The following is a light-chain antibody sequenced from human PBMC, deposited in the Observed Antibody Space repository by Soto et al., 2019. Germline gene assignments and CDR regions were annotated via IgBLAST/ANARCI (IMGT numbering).Light chain of an antibody. Sequence: VLTQPPSMSGAPGQRVTISCTGRSSNIGAGYDVHWYQQLPGTAPKLLMYGNTNRPSGVPDRFSGSKSGTSASLAITGLQAEDEADYYCQSYDDSLSSYVFGTGTKVTVL. J-gene: IGLJ1*01. V-gene: IGLV1-40*01. CDR1: SSNIGAGYD. CDR2: GNT. CDR3: QSYDDSLSSYV.